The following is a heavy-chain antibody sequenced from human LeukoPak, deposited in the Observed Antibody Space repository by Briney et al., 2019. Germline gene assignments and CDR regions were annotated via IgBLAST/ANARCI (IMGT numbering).Heavy chain of an antibody. CDR1: GGSFSGYY. CDR2: INHSGST. Sequence: SETLSLTCAVYGGSFSGYYWGWIRQPPGKGLEWIGEINHSGSTNYNPSLKSRVTISVDTSKNQFSLKLSSVTAADTPVYYCARGVFVVLRYFDWSSSGFDYWGQGTLVTVSS. D-gene: IGHD3-9*01. V-gene: IGHV4-34*01. J-gene: IGHJ4*02. CDR3: ARGVFVVLRYFDWSSSGFDY.